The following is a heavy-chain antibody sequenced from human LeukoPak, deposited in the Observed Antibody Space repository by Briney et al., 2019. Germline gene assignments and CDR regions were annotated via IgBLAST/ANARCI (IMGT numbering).Heavy chain of an antibody. V-gene: IGHV3-53*01. J-gene: IGHJ6*03. CDR1: GFTVSSNY. CDR3: ARYRGSGPYYHYYYLDV. Sequence: GGSLRLSCAASGFTVSSNYMSWVRQAPGKGLEWVSVIYSGGSTYYADSVKGRFTISRDNSKNTLYLQMNSLRAEDTAVYYCARYRGSGPYYHYYYLDVWGKGTTVTVSS. D-gene: IGHD1-26*01. CDR2: IYSGGST.